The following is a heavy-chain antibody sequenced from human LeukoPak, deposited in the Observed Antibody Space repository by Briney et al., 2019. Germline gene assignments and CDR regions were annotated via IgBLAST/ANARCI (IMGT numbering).Heavy chain of an antibody. CDR1: GGSISSGDYY. CDR3: ARAGPVGPYYYYGMDV. Sequence: SQTLSLTCTVSGGSISSGDYYWSWIRQPPGKGLEWIGYIYYSGSTYYNPSLKSRVTISVDTSKNQFSLKLSSVTAADTAVYYCARAGPVGPYYYYGMDVWGRGTTVTVSS. V-gene: IGHV4-30-4*01. CDR2: IYYSGST. J-gene: IGHJ6*02.